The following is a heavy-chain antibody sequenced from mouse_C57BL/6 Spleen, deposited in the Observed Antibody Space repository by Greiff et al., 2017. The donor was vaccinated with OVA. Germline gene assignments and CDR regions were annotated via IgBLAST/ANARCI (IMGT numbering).Heavy chain of an antibody. J-gene: IGHJ2*01. D-gene: IGHD2-3*01. CDR1: GFTFTDYY. CDR3: ARYRADGYYDY. Sequence: DVMLVESGGGLVQPGGSLSLSCAASGFTFTDYYMSWVRQPPGKALEWLGFIRNKANGYTTEYSASVKGRFTISRDNSQSILYLQMNALGAEDSATYDCARYRADGYYDYWGQGTTLTVSS. V-gene: IGHV7-3*01. CDR2: IRNKANGYTT.